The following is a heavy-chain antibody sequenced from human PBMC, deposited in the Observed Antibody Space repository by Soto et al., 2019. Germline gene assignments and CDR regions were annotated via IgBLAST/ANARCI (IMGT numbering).Heavy chain of an antibody. D-gene: IGHD3-16*01. J-gene: IGHJ6*02. V-gene: IGHV4-39*01. CDR2: IYYSGST. CDR3: ARRLGGENYYYYGMDV. CDR1: GGSISSSSYY. Sequence: SETLSLTCTVSGGSISSSSYYWGWIRQPPGKGLEWIGSIYYSGSTYYNPSLKSRVTISVDTSKNQFSLKLSSVTAADTAVYYCARRLGGENYYYYGMDVWGQGTTVTVSS.